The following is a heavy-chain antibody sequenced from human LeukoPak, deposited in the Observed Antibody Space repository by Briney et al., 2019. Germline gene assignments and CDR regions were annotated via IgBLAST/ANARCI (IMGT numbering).Heavy chain of an antibody. D-gene: IGHD3-22*01. Sequence: SETLSLTCTVSGGSISSYYWSWIRQPPGKGLEWIGYIYYSGSTNYNPSLKSRVTISVDTSKNQFSLKLSSVTAADTAVYYCARGVRDSSGYYRLFDYWGQGTLVTVSS. CDR3: ARGVRDSSGYYRLFDY. V-gene: IGHV4-59*01. CDR2: IYYSGST. CDR1: GGSISSYY. J-gene: IGHJ4*02.